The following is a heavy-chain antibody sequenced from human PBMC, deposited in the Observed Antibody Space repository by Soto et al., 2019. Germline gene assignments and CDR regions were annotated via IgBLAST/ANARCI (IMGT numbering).Heavy chain of an antibody. CDR2: IYISGST. Sequence: SETLSLTCTVSGDSVSSYYWSWIRQPAGRGLEWIGRIYISGSTDYNPSLKGRVSMSVDRSKNQFSLKLTSVTAADTAVYYCVRDCSGGGCYSHSGMAVWGQGTTLTV. V-gene: IGHV4-4*07. CDR1: GDSVSSYY. CDR3: VRDCSGGGCYSHSGMAV. J-gene: IGHJ6*02. D-gene: IGHD2-15*01.